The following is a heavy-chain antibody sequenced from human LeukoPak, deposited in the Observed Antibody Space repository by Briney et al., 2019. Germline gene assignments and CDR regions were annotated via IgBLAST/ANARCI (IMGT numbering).Heavy chain of an antibody. CDR2: ISSSSSYI. CDR3: AIPTGHCSSTSCD. J-gene: IGHJ4*02. V-gene: IGHV3-21*01. D-gene: IGHD2-2*01. CDR1: GFTFSSYA. Sequence: AGGSLRLSCAASGFTFSSYAMSWVRQAPGKGLEWVSSISSSSSYIYYADSVKGRFTISRDNAKNSLYLQMNSLRAEDTAVYYCAIPTGHCSSTSCDWGQGTLVTVSS.